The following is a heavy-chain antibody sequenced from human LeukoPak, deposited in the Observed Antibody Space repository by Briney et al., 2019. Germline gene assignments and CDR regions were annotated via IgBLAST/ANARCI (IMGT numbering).Heavy chain of an antibody. CDR2: IYHSGST. D-gene: IGHD3-9*01. CDR3: ARDQPYDILTGYYPYDAFDI. J-gene: IGHJ3*02. Sequence: PSETLSLTCAVSGYSISSGYYWGWIRQPPGKGLEWIGSIYHSGSTYYNPSLKSRVTISVDTSKNQFSLKLSSVTAADSAVYYCARDQPYDILTGYYPYDAFDIWGQGTMVTVSS. CDR1: GYSISSGYY. V-gene: IGHV4-38-2*02.